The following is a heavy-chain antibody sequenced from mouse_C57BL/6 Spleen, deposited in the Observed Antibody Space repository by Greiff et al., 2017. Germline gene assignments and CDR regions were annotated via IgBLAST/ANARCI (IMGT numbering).Heavy chain of an antibody. CDR1: GYTFTSYG. J-gene: IGHJ3*01. V-gene: IGHV1-81*01. CDR2: IYPRSGNT. CDR3: ARSYDGYYLGFAY. D-gene: IGHD2-3*01. Sequence: VQLQQSGAELARPGASVKLSCKASGYTFTSYGISWVKQRTGQGLEWIGEIYPRSGNTYYNEKFKGKATLTADKSSSTAYMELRSLTSEDSAVYFCARSYDGYYLGFAYWGQGTLVTVSA.